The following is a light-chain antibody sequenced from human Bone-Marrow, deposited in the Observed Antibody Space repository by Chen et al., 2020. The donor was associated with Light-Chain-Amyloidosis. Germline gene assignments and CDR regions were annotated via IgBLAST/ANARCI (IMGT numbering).Light chain of an antibody. V-gene: IGLV1-44*01. CDR2: IND. CDR1: SSNIGIHT. Sequence: QSVLTHPPSASGTPGQRVTISCSGSSSNIGIHTVNWYQQDPGTAPKLLIYINDRRPSGVPDRFSGSRSGTSASLAIRGLQSEDEADYYCAAWDDSLKGWVFGGGTKLTVL. CDR3: AAWDDSLKGWV. J-gene: IGLJ3*02.